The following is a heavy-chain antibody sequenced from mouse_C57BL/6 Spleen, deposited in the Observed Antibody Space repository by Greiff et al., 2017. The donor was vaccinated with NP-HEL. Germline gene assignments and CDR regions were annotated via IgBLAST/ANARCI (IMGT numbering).Heavy chain of an antibody. Sequence: QVQLQQPGAELVRPGTSVKLSCKASGYTFTSYWMHWVKQRPGQGLEWIGVIDPSDSYTNYNQKFKGKATLTVDTSSSTAYMQLSSLTSEDSAVYYCARALDSSGYPSFAYWGQGTLVTVSA. D-gene: IGHD3-2*02. CDR2: IDPSDSYT. V-gene: IGHV1-59*01. CDR3: ARALDSSGYPSFAY. J-gene: IGHJ3*01. CDR1: GYTFTSYW.